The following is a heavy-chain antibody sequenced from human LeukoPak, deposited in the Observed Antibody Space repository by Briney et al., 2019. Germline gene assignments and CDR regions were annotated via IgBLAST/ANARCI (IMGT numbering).Heavy chain of an antibody. CDR2: IYYSGST. J-gene: IGHJ3*02. CDR1: GGSISSSSYY. Sequence: SETLSLTCTVSGGSISSSSYYWGWIRQPPGKGLEWIESIYYSGSTYYNPSLKSRVTISVDTSKNQFSLKLSSVTAADTAVYYCARRPTYCGGDCYLDAFDMWGQGTMVTVSS. V-gene: IGHV4-39*01. CDR3: ARRPTYCGGDCYLDAFDM. D-gene: IGHD2-21*02.